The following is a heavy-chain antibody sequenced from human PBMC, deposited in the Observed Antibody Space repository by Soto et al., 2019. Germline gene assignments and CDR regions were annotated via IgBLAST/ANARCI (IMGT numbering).Heavy chain of an antibody. D-gene: IGHD3-22*01. CDR3: VKLMFDHDSSGFSGDY. CDR2: ISFQGTND. Sequence: QVQLVESGGGVVQPGGSLRLSCAGSGFNFNNYGMYWVRQAPGKGLEWVAFISFQGTNDYYAEAVKGRFTISKDYSKKTLFLQMNSLRADGTAMYYCVKLMFDHDSSGFSGDYWGQGTLVTVS. V-gene: IGHV3-30*18. CDR1: GFNFNNYG. J-gene: IGHJ4*02.